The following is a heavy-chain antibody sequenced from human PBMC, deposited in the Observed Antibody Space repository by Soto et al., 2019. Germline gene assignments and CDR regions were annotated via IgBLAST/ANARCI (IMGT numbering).Heavy chain of an antibody. CDR1: GFTFSSYW. CDR2: INSDGSST. Sequence: GGSLRLSCAASGFTFSSYWMHWVRQAPGKGLVWVSRINSDGSSTSYADSVKGRFTISRDNAKNTLYLQMNSLRAEDTAVYYCARDLPNYYDSSGPDAFDIWGQGTMVTVSS. V-gene: IGHV3-74*01. CDR3: ARDLPNYYDSSGPDAFDI. J-gene: IGHJ3*02. D-gene: IGHD3-22*01.